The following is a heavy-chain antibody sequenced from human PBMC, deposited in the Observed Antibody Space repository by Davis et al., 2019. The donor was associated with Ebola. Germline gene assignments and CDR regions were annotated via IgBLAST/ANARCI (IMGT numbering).Heavy chain of an antibody. CDR2: ISSSSSHI. CDR3: ASLAVAGSIDDY. J-gene: IGHJ4*02. CDR1: GFTFSSYS. V-gene: IGHV3-21*01. Sequence: GESLKISCAASGFTFSSYSMNWVRQAPGKGLEWVSFISSSSSHIYYADSVKGRFTISRDNAKNSLYLQMNNLRVEDTALYYCASLAVAGSIDDYWGQGTLVTVSS. D-gene: IGHD6-19*01.